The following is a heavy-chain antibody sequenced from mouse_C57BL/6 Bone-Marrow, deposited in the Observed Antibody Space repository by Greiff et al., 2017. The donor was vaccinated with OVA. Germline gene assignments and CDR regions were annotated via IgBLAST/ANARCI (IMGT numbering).Heavy chain of an antibody. Sequence: QVTLKESGPGILQPSQTLSLSCSSSGFSLSTFGMGVGWIRQPSGQGLEWLAHIWCDDAKYYNPALKSRLTISKDTSKIQVVLKIANVDTADTATYYCARLDPGWFAYWGQGTLVTVSA. CDR1: GFSLSTFGMG. CDR2: IWCDDAK. CDR3: ARLDPGWFAY. J-gene: IGHJ3*01. V-gene: IGHV8-8*01.